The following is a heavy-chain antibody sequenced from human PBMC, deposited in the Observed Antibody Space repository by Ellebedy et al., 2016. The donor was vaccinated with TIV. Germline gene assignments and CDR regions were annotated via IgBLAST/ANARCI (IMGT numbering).Heavy chain of an antibody. J-gene: IGHJ6*03. Sequence: GESLKISXAASGFTFSSYAMHWVRQAPGKGLEWVAVISYDGSNKYYADSVKGRFTISRDNAKNSLYLQMNSLRAKDTAVYYCARALRVVVPAAIPVFYYYYMDVWGKGTTVTVSS. CDR2: ISYDGSNK. V-gene: IGHV3-30-3*01. D-gene: IGHD2-2*02. CDR1: GFTFSSYA. CDR3: ARALRVVVPAAIPVFYYYYMDV.